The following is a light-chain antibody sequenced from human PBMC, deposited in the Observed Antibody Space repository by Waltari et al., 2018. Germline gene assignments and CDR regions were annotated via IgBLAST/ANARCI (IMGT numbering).Light chain of an antibody. CDR3: QQYYTTPWT. Sequence: DIVMTQSPLSLPVTPGEPASISCRSSQSLLHSNGKNYLDWYLQKPGQSPQLLMYVGSNRASGVPDRFSGSGSGTDFALTISSLQAEDVAVYYCQQYYTTPWTFGQGTKVEIK. CDR1: QSLLHSNGKNY. CDR2: VGS. V-gene: IGKV2-28*01. J-gene: IGKJ1*01.